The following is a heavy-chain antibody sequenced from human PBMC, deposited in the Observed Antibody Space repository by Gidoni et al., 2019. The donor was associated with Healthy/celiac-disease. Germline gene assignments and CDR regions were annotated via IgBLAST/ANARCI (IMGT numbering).Heavy chain of an antibody. CDR2: IYHSGST. CDR3: ASLSSSWYLPDSY. CDR1: TSGYY. Sequence: TSGYYWGWIRQPPGKGLEWIGSIYHSGSTYYNPSLKSRVTISVDTSKNQFSLKLSSVTAADTAVYYCASLSSSWYLPDSYWGQGTLVTVSS. V-gene: IGHV4-38-2*01. D-gene: IGHD6-13*01. J-gene: IGHJ4*02.